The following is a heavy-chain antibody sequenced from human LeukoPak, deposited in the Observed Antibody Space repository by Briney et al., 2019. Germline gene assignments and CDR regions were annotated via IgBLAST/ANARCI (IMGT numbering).Heavy chain of an antibody. V-gene: IGHV4-30-2*01. CDR1: GGSISSGGYY. Sequence: LVNPSQTLSLTCTVSGGSISSGGYYWSWIRQPPGKGLEWIGYIYHSGSTYYDPSLKSRVTISVDRSKNQFSLKLSSVTAADTAVYYCARDYPPGRPSYSSSQDGYWGQGTLVTVSS. J-gene: IGHJ4*02. CDR2: IYHSGST. D-gene: IGHD6-13*01. CDR3: ARDYPPGRPSYSSSQDGY.